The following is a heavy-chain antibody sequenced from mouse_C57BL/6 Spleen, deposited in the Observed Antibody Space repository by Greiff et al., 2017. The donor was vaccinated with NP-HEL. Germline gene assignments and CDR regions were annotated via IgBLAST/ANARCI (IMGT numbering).Heavy chain of an antibody. D-gene: IGHD2-4*01. CDR1: GYTFTDYY. Sequence: VQLQQSGPVLVKPGASVKMSCKASGYTFTDYYMNWVKQSPGQSLEWIGVINPYNGGTSYNQKFKGKATLTVDKSSSTAYMELNSLTSEDSAVYYCARGGAMITTDYFDYWGQGTTLTVSS. V-gene: IGHV1-19*01. CDR3: ARGGAMITTDYFDY. J-gene: IGHJ2*01. CDR2: INPYNGGT.